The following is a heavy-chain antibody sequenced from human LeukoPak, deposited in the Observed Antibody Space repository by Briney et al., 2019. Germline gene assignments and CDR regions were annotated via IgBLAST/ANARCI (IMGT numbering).Heavy chain of an antibody. CDR2: INHSGST. D-gene: IGHD2-2*01. Sequence: PSETLSLTCAVYGGSFSGYYWSWIRQPPGKGLEWIGEINHSGSTNYNPSFKSRVTISVDTSKNQFSLKLSSVTAADTAAYYCGYCSSTSCSHYYYMDVWGKGTTVTVSS. J-gene: IGHJ6*03. V-gene: IGHV4-34*01. CDR3: GYCSSTSCSHYYYMDV. CDR1: GGSFSGYY.